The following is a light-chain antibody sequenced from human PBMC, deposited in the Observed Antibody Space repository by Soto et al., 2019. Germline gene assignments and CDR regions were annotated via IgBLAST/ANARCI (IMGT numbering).Light chain of an antibody. CDR3: QQYDSSWT. J-gene: IGKJ1*01. CDR1: QSVSSY. Sequence: EIVLTQSPATLSLSPGERATLSCRASQSVSSYLAWYQQKPGQAPRLLIYDASTRATGIPARFSGSGSGTDFTLTISRLEPEDFAVYYCQQYDSSWTFGQGTKVDI. V-gene: IGKV3-11*01. CDR2: DAS.